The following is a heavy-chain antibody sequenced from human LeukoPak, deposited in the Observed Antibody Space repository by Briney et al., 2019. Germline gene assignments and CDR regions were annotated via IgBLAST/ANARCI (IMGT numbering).Heavy chain of an antibody. J-gene: IGHJ4*02. Sequence: SETLSLTCTVSGGSISSSYSYWDWIRQPPGKGLEWVGTVYYTGTTYDNPSLKSRVTVFVDTSKNQLSLQLSSVTAADTAMYYCARREAFGELRSDYWGQGTLVTVSS. CDR2: VYYTGTT. V-gene: IGHV4-39*01. D-gene: IGHD3-10*01. CDR1: GGSISSSYSY. CDR3: ARREAFGELRSDY.